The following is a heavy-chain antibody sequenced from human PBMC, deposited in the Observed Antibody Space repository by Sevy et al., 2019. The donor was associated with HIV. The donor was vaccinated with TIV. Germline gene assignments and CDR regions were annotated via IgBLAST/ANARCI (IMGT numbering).Heavy chain of an antibody. D-gene: IGHD6-19*01. CDR2: ISAYNGNT. J-gene: IGHJ4*02. Sequence: ASVKVSCKASGYTFTSYGISWVRQAPGQGLEWMGWISAYNGNTNYSQKLQGRVTMTTDTSTSTAYMELRSLRSDDTAVYYCARAPGIAVAAMRAYYFDYWGQGTLVTVSS. CDR3: ARAPGIAVAAMRAYYFDY. CDR1: GYTFTSYG. V-gene: IGHV1-18*01.